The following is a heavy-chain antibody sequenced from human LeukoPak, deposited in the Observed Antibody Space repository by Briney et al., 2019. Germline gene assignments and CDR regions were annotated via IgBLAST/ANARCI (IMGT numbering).Heavy chain of an antibody. CDR2: INSDGNST. D-gene: IGHD6-19*01. Sequence: SGGSLRLSCAASGFTFSNYWIHWVRHAPGKGLVWVSRINSDGNSTSYADSVKGRFSISRDNSKNTLYLQMNSLRAEDTAVYYCAKDRQWLVRGWFDPWGQGTLITVSS. CDR1: GFTFSNYW. V-gene: IGHV3-74*01. CDR3: AKDRQWLVRGWFDP. J-gene: IGHJ5*02.